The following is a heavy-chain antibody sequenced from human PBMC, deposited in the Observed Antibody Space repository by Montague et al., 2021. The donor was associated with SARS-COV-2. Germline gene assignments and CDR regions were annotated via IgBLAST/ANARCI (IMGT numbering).Heavy chain of an antibody. D-gene: IGHD1-1*01. V-gene: IGHV6-1*01. CDR1: GDSVSSNSAT. Sequence: CAISGDSVSSNSATWNWVRQSPSRGLEWLGRTYYRSKWYNDYAVSVRGRVTINPDTPKNRFSLQLNSVTPEDTAIYYCTSGREGNYNVMDVWGQGTTVTVSS. CDR2: TYYRSKWYN. CDR3: TSGREGNYNVMDV. J-gene: IGHJ6*02.